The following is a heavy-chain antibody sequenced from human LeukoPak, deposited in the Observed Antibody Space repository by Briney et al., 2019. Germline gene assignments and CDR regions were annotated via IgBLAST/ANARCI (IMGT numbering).Heavy chain of an antibody. CDR2: IIPILGIA. Sequence: SVKVSCKASGGTFSSYAISWVRQAPGQGLEWMGRIIPILGIANYAQKFQGRVTITADKSTSTAYMELSSLRSEDTAVYYCARVGQQLVRYYYYGMDVWGQGTTVTVSS. J-gene: IGHJ6*02. CDR1: GGTFSSYA. CDR3: ARVGQQLVRYYYYGMDV. V-gene: IGHV1-69*04. D-gene: IGHD6-13*01.